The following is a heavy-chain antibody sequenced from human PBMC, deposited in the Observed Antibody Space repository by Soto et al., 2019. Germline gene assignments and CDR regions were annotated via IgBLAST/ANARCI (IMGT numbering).Heavy chain of an antibody. CDR1: GFTFSNYV. Sequence: GGSLRLSCAASGFTFSNYVMSWVRQAPGKGLEWVSSISGSGDNTYYADSVKGRFTISRDNSKNTLYLQMNSLSAEDTARYFCAKVRGQVDRKLIDYWGQGTLVTVSS. V-gene: IGHV3-23*01. J-gene: IGHJ4*02. CDR3: AKVRGQVDRKLIDY. CDR2: ISGSGDNT.